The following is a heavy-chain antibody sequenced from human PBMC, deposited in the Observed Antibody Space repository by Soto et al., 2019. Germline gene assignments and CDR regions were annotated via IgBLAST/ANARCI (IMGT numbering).Heavy chain of an antibody. V-gene: IGHV4-39*01. J-gene: IGHJ5*02. Sequence: PSETLSLTCSVSGGSVSSTDHYWGWVRQPPGKGLEWISSVFHSGYSYYNPSLKSRVTLSVATSKNQFSLRLSSVTAADTAVYYCARRSGCTGGSCYFDTWGQGTLVTVSS. D-gene: IGHD2-15*01. CDR3: ARRSGCTGGSCYFDT. CDR2: VFHSGYS. CDR1: GGSVSSTDHY.